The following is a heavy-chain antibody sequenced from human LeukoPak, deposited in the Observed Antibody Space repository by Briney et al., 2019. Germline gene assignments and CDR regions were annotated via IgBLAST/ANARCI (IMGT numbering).Heavy chain of an antibody. CDR3: ARHWYSSGWFNFDY. J-gene: IGHJ4*02. CDR2: INHSGST. Sequence: SETLSLTCTVSGYSINSGYYWGWIRQPPGKGLEWIGEINHSGSTNYNPSLKSRVTISVDTSKNQFSLKLSSVTAADTAVYYCARHWYSSGWFNFDYWGQGTLVTVSS. D-gene: IGHD6-19*01. CDR1: GYSINSGYY. V-gene: IGHV4-38-2*02.